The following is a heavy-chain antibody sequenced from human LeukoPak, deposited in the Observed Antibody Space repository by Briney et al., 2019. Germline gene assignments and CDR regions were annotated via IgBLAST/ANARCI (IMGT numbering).Heavy chain of an antibody. Sequence: GGSLRLSCAASGFTFRNSWMHWVRQAPGKGLVWVSRVTSDGSTTSYADSVKGRFTISRDNAENTLYLQMNGLRVEDTAVYYCARDLYGPDYWGQGTLVTVSS. CDR3: ARDLYGPDY. D-gene: IGHD4-17*01. CDR1: GFTFRNSW. V-gene: IGHV3-74*01. CDR2: VTSDGSTT. J-gene: IGHJ4*02.